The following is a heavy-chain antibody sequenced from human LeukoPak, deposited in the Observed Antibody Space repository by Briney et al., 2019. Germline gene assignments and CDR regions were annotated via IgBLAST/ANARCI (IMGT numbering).Heavy chain of an antibody. CDR3: ARDRLPYCGGDCNFDC. CDR1: GFTFSSYG. J-gene: IGHJ4*02. D-gene: IGHD2-21*02. CDR2: IWYDGSNK. Sequence: GGSLRLSCAASGFTFSSYGMHWVRQAPGKGLEWVAVIWYDGSNKYYADSVKGRFTISRDNSKNTLYLQMNSLRAEDTAVYYCARDRLPYCGGDCNFDCWGQGTLVTVSS. V-gene: IGHV3-33*01.